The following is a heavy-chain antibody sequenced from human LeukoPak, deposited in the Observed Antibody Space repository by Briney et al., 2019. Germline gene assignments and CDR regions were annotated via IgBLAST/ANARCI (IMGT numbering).Heavy chain of an antibody. Sequence: GASVKVSCKASGYTFTSYGISWVRQAPGQGLEWMGWISAYNGNTNYAQKLQGRVTMTTDTSTSTAYMELRSLRPDDTAVYYCARDRTTPRTSMVRGVRVPLFPWYYWGQGTLVTVSS. J-gene: IGHJ4*02. V-gene: IGHV1-18*01. D-gene: IGHD3-10*01. CDR1: GYTFTSYG. CDR2: ISAYNGNT. CDR3: ARDRTTPRTSMVRGVRVPLFPWYY.